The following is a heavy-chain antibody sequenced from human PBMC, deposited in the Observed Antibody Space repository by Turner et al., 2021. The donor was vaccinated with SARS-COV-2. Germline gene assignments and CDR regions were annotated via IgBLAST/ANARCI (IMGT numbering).Heavy chain of an antibody. Sequence: QVQLVESGGGVVQPGRSLRLSCAASGFTFSSYAMHWVRQAPGKGREWVAVISYDRNNNYYADSVKGRFTISRDNSKNTLYLQMNSLRAEDTAVYYCARDGYSSSSIGYNWFDPWGQGTLVTVSS. CDR1: GFTFSSYA. CDR2: ISYDRNNN. D-gene: IGHD6-6*01. CDR3: ARDGYSSSSIGYNWFDP. J-gene: IGHJ5*02. V-gene: IGHV3-30-3*01.